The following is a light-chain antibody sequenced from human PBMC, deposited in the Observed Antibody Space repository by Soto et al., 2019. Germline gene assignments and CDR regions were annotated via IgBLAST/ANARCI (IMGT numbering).Light chain of an antibody. CDR3: QQSKSFPLT. CDR2: IAS. J-gene: IGKJ4*01. Sequence: DIQITHSPSSVSASVGDRVTITCRSSQDINSWLTWYQQKPGKAPKVLIYIASRLQPGVPSRFSGRGSGTDFSLTISNLQPEDFATYFCQQSKSFPLTLGGGTKVDIK. V-gene: IGKV1-12*01. CDR1: QDINSW.